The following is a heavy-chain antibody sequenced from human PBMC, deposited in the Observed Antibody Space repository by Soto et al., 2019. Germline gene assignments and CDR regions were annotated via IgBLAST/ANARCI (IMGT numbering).Heavy chain of an antibody. CDR1: GFTFSSDS. V-gene: IGHV3-48*01. D-gene: IGHD1-26*01. J-gene: IGHJ6*02. Sequence: PGGSLILSWAASGFTFSSDSMNWVRQAPGKGLEWVSYISSSSSTIYYADSVKGRFTISRDNAKNSLYLQMNSLRAEDTAVYYCSGSYGPTHYYYYYGLDVWGQGTTVTVSS. CDR2: ISSSSSTI. CDR3: SGSYGPTHYYYYYGLDV.